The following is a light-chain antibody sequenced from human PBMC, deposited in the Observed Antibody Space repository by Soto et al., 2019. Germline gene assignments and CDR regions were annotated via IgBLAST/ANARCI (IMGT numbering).Light chain of an antibody. CDR2: GAS. CDR3: QQYNNGPRT. CDR1: QTVSKN. V-gene: IGKV3-15*01. Sequence: EIVMTQSPATLSVSPGERATLSCRASQTVSKNLAWYQQKPGQAPRLLIHGASTRAPGIPARLSGSGSGTEFPLTISSLQSEDFAVYYCQQYNNGPRTFGQGTRLEMK. J-gene: IGKJ5*01.